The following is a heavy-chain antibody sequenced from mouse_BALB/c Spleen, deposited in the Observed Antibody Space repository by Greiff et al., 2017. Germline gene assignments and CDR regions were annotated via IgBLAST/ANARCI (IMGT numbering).Heavy chain of an antibody. J-gene: IGHJ2*01. CDR2: IDPANGNT. CDR3: AIYGSGYRYYFDY. Sequence: VQLQQSGAELVKPGASVKLSCTASGFNIKDTYMHWVKQRPEQGLEWIGRIDPANGNTKYDPKFQGKATITADTSSNTAYLQLSSLTSEDTAVYYCAIYGSGYRYYFDYWGQGTTLTVSS. D-gene: IGHD3-1*01. V-gene: IGHV14-3*02. CDR1: GFNIKDTY.